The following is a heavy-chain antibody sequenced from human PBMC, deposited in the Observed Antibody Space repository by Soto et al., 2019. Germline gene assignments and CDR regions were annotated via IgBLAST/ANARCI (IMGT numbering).Heavy chain of an antibody. J-gene: IGHJ3*02. V-gene: IGHV1-2*04. CDR3: ARGPSIGYYDFWSGYYKDAAFDI. Sequence: ASVKVSCKASGYTFTGCYMHWVRQAPGQGLEWMGWINPNSGGTNYAQKFQGWVTMTRDTSISTAYMELSRLRSDDTAVYYCARGPSIGYYDFWSGYYKDAAFDIWGQGTMVTVSS. CDR1: GYTFTGCY. D-gene: IGHD3-3*01. CDR2: INPNSGGT.